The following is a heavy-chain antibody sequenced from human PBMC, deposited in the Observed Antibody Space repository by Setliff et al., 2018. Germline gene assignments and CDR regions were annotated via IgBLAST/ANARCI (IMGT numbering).Heavy chain of an antibody. D-gene: IGHD5-18*01. CDR2: IKQDGSEK. CDR3: ARDGYSYGYAFDI. Sequence: GGSLRLSCAASGFTFSSYWMSWVRQAPGKGLEWVANIKQDGSEKYYVDSVKGRFTISRDNAKNSLYLQMSSLRAEDTAVYYCARDGYSYGYAFDIWGQGTMVTVSS. V-gene: IGHV3-7*01. J-gene: IGHJ3*02. CDR1: GFTFSSYW.